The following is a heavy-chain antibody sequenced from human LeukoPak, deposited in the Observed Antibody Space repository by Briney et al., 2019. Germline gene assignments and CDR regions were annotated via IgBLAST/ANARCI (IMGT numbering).Heavy chain of an antibody. V-gene: IGHV1-2*02. CDR1: GYTFTGYY. CDR3: AREGYYYDSSGYWAIAPFDY. D-gene: IGHD3-22*01. J-gene: IGHJ4*02. Sequence: ASVKVSCKASGYTFTGYYMHWVRQAPGQGLEWMGWINPNSGGTNYAQKFQGRVTMTRDTSISTAYMELSRLRSDDTAVYYCAREGYYYDSSGYWAIAPFDYWGQGTLVTVSS. CDR2: INPNSGGT.